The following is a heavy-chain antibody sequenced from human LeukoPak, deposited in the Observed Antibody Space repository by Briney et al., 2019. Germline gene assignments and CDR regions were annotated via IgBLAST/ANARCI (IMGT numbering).Heavy chain of an antibody. D-gene: IGHD3-10*01. CDR2: IYPGDSDT. Sequence: GESLKISCKGSGYSFTSYWIGWVRQMPGKGLDWMGIIYPGDSDTKYSPSFQGQVTFSADRSISTAYLQWSSLRASDTAMYYCARLGGVLAPFDPWGQGTLVTVSS. J-gene: IGHJ5*02. CDR3: ARLGGVLAPFDP. CDR1: GYSFTSYW. V-gene: IGHV5-51*01.